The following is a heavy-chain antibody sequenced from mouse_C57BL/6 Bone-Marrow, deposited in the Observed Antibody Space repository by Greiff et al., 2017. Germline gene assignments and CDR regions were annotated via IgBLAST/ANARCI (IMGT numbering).Heavy chain of an antibody. CDR1: GYTFTSYW. J-gene: IGHJ3*01. Sequence: QVQLQQPGAELVKPGASVKSSCKASGYTFTSYWMHWVKQRPGQGLEWIGMIHPNSGSTNYNEKFKSKATLTVDKSSSTAYMQLSSLTSEDAAVYYCAREGGGYRFAYWGQGTLVTVSA. CDR2: IHPNSGST. V-gene: IGHV1-64*01. CDR3: AREGGGYRFAY. D-gene: IGHD1-1*02.